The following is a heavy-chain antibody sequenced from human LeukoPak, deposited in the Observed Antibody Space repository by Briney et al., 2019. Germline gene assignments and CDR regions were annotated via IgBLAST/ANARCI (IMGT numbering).Heavy chain of an antibody. Sequence: GGSLRLSCAASGFTFSSYAMSGVRQAPGRGLEGVSAISGSGGSTYYAGSVKGRFTISRDNSKNMLHLQMNSLRAEDTAVYYCAKPRDVDTAMVPFDPWGQGTLVTVSS. CDR2: ISGSGGST. CDR1: GFTFSSYA. D-gene: IGHD5-18*01. V-gene: IGHV3-23*01. J-gene: IGHJ5*02. CDR3: AKPRDVDTAMVPFDP.